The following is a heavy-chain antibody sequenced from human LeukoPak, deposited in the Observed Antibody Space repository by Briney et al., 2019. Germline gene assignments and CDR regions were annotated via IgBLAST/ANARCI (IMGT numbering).Heavy chain of an antibody. Sequence: PGESLRLSCAASGFTFSSYTMNWVRQAPGKGLEWVSGISGSGSSTYYADSVKGRFTISRDNSKNTVYLQMNSLRVEGTAVYYCARSRGPNTFGGVHDYWGQGTLVTVSS. V-gene: IGHV3-23*01. CDR3: ARSRGPNTFGGVHDY. J-gene: IGHJ4*02. CDR1: GFTFSSYT. D-gene: IGHD3-16*01. CDR2: ISGSGSST.